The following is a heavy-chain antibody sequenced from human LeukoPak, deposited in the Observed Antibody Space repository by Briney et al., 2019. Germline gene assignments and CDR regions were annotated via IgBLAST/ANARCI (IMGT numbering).Heavy chain of an antibody. D-gene: IGHD3-10*01. CDR3: ARDHRGSNY. CDR2: ISSSSSYI. Sequence: PGGSLRLSCAASGFTFSSYSMNWVRQAPGKGLEWVSSISSSSSYIYYADSVKGRFTISRDNAKNSLYLQMSSPRAEDTAVYYCARDHRGSNYWGQGTLVTVSS. V-gene: IGHV3-21*01. CDR1: GFTFSSYS. J-gene: IGHJ4*02.